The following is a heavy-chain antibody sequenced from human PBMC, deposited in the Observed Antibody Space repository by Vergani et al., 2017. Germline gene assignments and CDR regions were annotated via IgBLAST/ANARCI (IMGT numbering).Heavy chain of an antibody. D-gene: IGHD3-9*01. J-gene: IGHJ3*02. CDR2: ISSSSSSYI. Sequence: QVQLVESGGGLVKPGGSLRLSCAASGFTFSDYYMSWIRQAPGKGLEWVSYISSSSSSYIYYADSVKGRFTISRDNAKNSLYLQMNSLRAEDTAVYYCAREFCDIWGQGTMVTVSS. V-gene: IGHV3-11*06. CDR1: GFTFSDYY. CDR3: AREFCDI.